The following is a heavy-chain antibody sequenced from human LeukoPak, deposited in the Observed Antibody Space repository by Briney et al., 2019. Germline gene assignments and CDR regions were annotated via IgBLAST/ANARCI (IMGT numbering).Heavy chain of an antibody. D-gene: IGHD3-16*01. Sequence: GGSLRLSCAASGFTFRSYEMNWVRQAPGKGLEWVSYISSSGSTRSYADSVKGRFTISRDNAKNSLYLQMNSLRAEDTAVYYCARGFGPTYWGQRTLVTVSS. J-gene: IGHJ4*02. CDR2: ISSSGSTR. CDR3: ARGFGPTY. V-gene: IGHV3-48*03. CDR1: GFTFRSYE.